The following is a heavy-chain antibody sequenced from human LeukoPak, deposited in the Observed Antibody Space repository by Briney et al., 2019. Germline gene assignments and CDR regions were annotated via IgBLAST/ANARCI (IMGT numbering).Heavy chain of an antibody. CDR2: IYTSGST. Sequence: SETLSLTCTVSGGSISSYYWSWIRQPAGKGLEWIGRIYTSGSTNYNPSLKSRVTMSVDTSKNQFSLKLSSVTAAHTAVYYCARDLEYSRGWFPSNKLHHWFDPWGQGTLVTGPS. CDR1: GGSISSYY. V-gene: IGHV4-4*07. D-gene: IGHD6-19*01. CDR3: ARDLEYSRGWFPSNKLHHWFDP. J-gene: IGHJ5*02.